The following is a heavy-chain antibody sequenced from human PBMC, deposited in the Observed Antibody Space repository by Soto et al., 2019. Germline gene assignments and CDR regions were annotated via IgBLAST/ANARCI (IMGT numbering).Heavy chain of an antibody. D-gene: IGHD3-9*01. CDR3: ASILRYYDILTGNFHYFDY. CDR1: GGSFSGYY. J-gene: IGHJ4*02. CDR2: INHSGST. V-gene: IGHV4-34*01. Sequence: SETLSLTCAVYGGSFSGYYWSWIRQPPGKGLEWIGEINHSGSTNYNPSLKSRVTISVDTSKNQFSLKLSSVTAADTAVYYCASILRYYDILTGNFHYFDYWGQGTLVTVSS.